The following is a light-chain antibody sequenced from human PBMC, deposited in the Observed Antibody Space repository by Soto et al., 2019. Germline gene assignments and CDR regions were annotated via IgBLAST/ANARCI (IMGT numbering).Light chain of an antibody. Sequence: NFMLTQPHSVSESPGKTVTISCTRSSGSIASNYVQWYQQRPGSSPTTVIYEDNQRHSGVPARFSGSIDSSSNSASLTISGLKTEDEADYFCQSYDSSNQVFGGGTKLTVL. CDR3: QSYDSSNQV. J-gene: IGLJ2*01. CDR2: EDN. V-gene: IGLV6-57*01. CDR1: SGSIASNY.